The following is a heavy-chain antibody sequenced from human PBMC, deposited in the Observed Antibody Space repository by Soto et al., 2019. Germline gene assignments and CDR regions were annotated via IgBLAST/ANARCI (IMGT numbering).Heavy chain of an antibody. D-gene: IGHD2-21*02. CDR3: ASSPGGNSVDPPDY. CDR2: ISSSSSTI. V-gene: IGHV3-48*02. Sequence: GGSLRLSCAASGFTFSSYSRNWVRQAPGKGLEWVSYISSSSSTIYYADSVKGRFTISRDNAKNSLYLQMNSLRDEDTAVYYCASSPGGNSVDPPDYWGQGTLVTVSS. CDR1: GFTFSSYS. J-gene: IGHJ4*02.